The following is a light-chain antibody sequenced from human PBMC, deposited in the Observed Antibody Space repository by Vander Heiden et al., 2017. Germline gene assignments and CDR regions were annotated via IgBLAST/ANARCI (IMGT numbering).Light chain of an antibody. Sequence: QSVLTQPPSASGTPGQRVTISCSGSSSNIGSNTVTWYQQLPGTAPNLLIYSNNQRPSGAPDRFSGSKSGTSASLAISVLPSEDEADYYCAAWDDSLNGLYVFGTGTKVTVL. J-gene: IGLJ1*01. V-gene: IGLV1-44*01. CDR3: AAWDDSLNGLYV. CDR1: SSNIGSNT. CDR2: SNN.